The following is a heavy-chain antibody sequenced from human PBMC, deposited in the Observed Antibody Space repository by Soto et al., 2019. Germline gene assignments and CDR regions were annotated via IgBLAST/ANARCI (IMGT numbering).Heavy chain of an antibody. Sequence: PSETLSFTCPVSGGSISSSSYYWGWIRQPPGKGLEWIGSIYYSGSTYYNPSLKSRVTISRDDAKNSLYLQMNSLRDEDTAVYYCAREGGSLNWFDPWGQGTLVTVSS. CDR1: GGSISSSSYY. V-gene: IGHV4-39*02. J-gene: IGHJ5*02. CDR2: IYYSGST. CDR3: AREGGSLNWFDP. D-gene: IGHD1-26*01.